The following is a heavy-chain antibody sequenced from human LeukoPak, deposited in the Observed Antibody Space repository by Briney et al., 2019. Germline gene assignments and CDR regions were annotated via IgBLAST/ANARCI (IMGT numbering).Heavy chain of an antibody. V-gene: IGHV3-30*18. CDR3: AKDKGGGYGNDGFDI. J-gene: IGHJ3*02. CDR1: GFTFSSYG. D-gene: IGHD3-16*01. Sequence: GGSLRLSCAASGFTFSSYGMHWVRQAPGKGLEWVAVISYDGSNQYYADSVKGRFTITRDNSKNTLYLQMNSLRAEDTAVYYCAKDKGGGYGNDGFDIWGRGTMVTVSS. CDR2: ISYDGSNQ.